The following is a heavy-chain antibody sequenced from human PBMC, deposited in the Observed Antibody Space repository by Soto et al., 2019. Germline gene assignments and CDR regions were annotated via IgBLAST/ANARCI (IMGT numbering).Heavy chain of an antibody. Sequence: GGSLRLSCAASGFTFSSYGMHWVRQAPGKGLEWVAVISYDGSNKYYADSVKGRFTISRDNSKNTLYLQMNSLRAEDTAVYYCAKIYDFWSGYHYYYGMDVWGQGTTVTVSS. V-gene: IGHV3-30*18. CDR2: ISYDGSNK. J-gene: IGHJ6*02. CDR3: AKIYDFWSGYHYYYGMDV. CDR1: GFTFSSYG. D-gene: IGHD3-3*01.